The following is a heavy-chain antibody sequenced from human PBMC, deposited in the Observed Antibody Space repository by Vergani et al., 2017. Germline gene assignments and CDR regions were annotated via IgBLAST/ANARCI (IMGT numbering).Heavy chain of an antibody. V-gene: IGHV1-46*03. Sequence: QVQLVQSGAEVKKSGASVKFPCKTSGYTFSNYYMHWVRQAPGQGLEWMGIINPSGGHTNYAQKFQGRVTMTRDTYTSTVYMELSILRSEDTAIYYCARGEYGILTGYRYWGQGTLVTVSA. J-gene: IGHJ4*02. CDR3: ARGEYGILTGYRY. CDR2: INPSGGHT. CDR1: GYTFSNYY. D-gene: IGHD3-9*01.